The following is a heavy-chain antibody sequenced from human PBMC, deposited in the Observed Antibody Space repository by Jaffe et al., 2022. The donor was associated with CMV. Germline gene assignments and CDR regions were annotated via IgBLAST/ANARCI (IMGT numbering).Heavy chain of an antibody. CDR2: INHSGST. J-gene: IGHJ6*02. V-gene: IGHV4-34*01. D-gene: IGHD4-17*01. Sequence: QVQLQQWGAGLLKPSETLSLTCAVYGGSFSGYYWSWIRQPPGKGLEWIGEINHSGSTNYNPSLKSRVTISVDTSKNQFSLKLSSVTAADTAVYYCARAKIWRTTGFRYYYYGMDVWGQGTTVTVSS. CDR1: GGSFSGYY. CDR3: ARAKIWRTTGFRYYYYGMDV.